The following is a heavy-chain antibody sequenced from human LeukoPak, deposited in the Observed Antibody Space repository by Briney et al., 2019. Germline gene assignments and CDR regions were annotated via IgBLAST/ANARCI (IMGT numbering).Heavy chain of an antibody. J-gene: IGHJ4*02. CDR1: GGSISSYY. V-gene: IGHV4-34*01. CDR2: INHSGST. CDR3: ARGLNYDFWSGYYSGIPFDY. Sequence: SETLSLTCTVSGGSISSYYWSWIRQPPGKGLEWIGEINHSGSTNYNPSLKSRVTISVDTSKNQFSLKLSSVTAADTAVYYCARGLNYDFWSGYYSGIPFDYWGQGTLVTVSS. D-gene: IGHD3-3*01.